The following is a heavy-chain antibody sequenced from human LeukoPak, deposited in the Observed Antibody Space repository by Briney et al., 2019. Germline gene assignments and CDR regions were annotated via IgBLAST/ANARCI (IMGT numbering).Heavy chain of an antibody. Sequence: ASVKVSCKASGGTFSSYAISWVRQAPGQGLEWMGGIIPIFGTANYAQKFQGRVTITTDESTSTAYMELSSLRSEDTAVYYCARNMGEYSSSPGAFDIWGQGTMVTVSS. J-gene: IGHJ3*02. CDR2: IIPIFGTA. V-gene: IGHV1-69*05. CDR1: GGTFSSYA. CDR3: ARNMGEYSSSPGAFDI. D-gene: IGHD6-6*01.